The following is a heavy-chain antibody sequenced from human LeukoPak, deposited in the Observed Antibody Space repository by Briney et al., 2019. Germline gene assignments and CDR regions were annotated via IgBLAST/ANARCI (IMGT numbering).Heavy chain of an antibody. CDR3: AREGEEDDYVWGSYRYTEPHFDY. V-gene: IGHV1-2*02. Sequence: ASVKVSCKASGYTFTGYYMHWVRQAPGQGLKWMGWINPNSGGTNYAQKFQGRVTMTRDTSISTAYMELSRLRSDDTAVYYCAREGEEDDYVWGSYRYTEPHFDYWGQGTLVTVSS. CDR2: INPNSGGT. J-gene: IGHJ4*02. D-gene: IGHD3-16*02. CDR1: GYTFTGYY.